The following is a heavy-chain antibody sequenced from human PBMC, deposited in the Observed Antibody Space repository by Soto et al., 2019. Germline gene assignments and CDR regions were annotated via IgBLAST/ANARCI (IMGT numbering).Heavy chain of an antibody. CDR3: ARVPRGGNSHYYYYGMDV. Sequence: LEWMGWISAYNGNTNYAQKFQGRVTITADKSTSTAYMELSSLRSEDTAVYYCARVPRGGNSHYYYYGMDVWGQGTTVTVSS. D-gene: IGHD2-15*01. CDR2: ISAYNGNT. V-gene: IGHV1-18*01. J-gene: IGHJ6*02.